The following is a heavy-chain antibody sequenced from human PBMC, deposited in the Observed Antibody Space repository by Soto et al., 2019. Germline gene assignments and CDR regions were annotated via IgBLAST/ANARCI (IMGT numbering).Heavy chain of an antibody. CDR3: AIDSYYDFWSGYFLLGAFDI. CDR1: GYSFTSYW. J-gene: IGHJ3*02. Sequence: GESLKISCKGSGYSFTSYWITWVRQMPGKGPQWTGRIDPSHSYTNYSTSFQGYVAITADQPISTAYLQWSSLKASETASYYCAIDSYYDFWSGYFLLGAFDIWGQGKRGTVSS. V-gene: IGHV5-10-1*01. D-gene: IGHD3-3*01. CDR2: IDPSHSYT.